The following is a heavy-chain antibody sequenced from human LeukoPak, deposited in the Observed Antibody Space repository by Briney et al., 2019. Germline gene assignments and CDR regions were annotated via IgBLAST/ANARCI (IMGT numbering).Heavy chain of an antibody. CDR2: IYYSGST. V-gene: IGHV4-59*01. CDR3: ARVAEMATIPAFDY. Sequence: SETLSLTCTVSGGSISSYYWSWIRQPPGKGLEWIGYIYYSGSTNYNPSLKSRVTISVDTSKNQFSLKLSSVTAADTAVYYCARVAEMATIPAFDYWGQGTLVTVSS. J-gene: IGHJ4*02. CDR1: GGSISSYY. D-gene: IGHD5-24*01.